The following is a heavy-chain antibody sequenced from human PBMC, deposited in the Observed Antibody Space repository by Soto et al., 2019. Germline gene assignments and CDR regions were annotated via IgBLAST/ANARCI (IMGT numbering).Heavy chain of an antibody. CDR3: APSYCSGGSCRYNWFDP. CDR1: GFTFSSYS. Sequence: PGGSLRLSCAASGFTFSSYSMNWVRQAPGKGLEWVSSISSSSSYIYYADSVKGRFTISRDNAKNSLYLQMNSLRAEDTAVYYCAPSYCSGGSCRYNWFDPWGQGTLVTVS. V-gene: IGHV3-21*01. J-gene: IGHJ5*02. D-gene: IGHD2-15*01. CDR2: ISSSSSYI.